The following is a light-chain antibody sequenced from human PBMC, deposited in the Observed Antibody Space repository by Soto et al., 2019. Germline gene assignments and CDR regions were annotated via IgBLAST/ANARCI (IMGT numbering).Light chain of an antibody. V-gene: IGLV2-14*01. Sequence: QSALTQPRSVSGSPGQSVTISCTGTSSDVGGYNYVSWYQQHPGKAPKLMIYEVSNRPSGVSNRFSGSKSGNTASLTISGLQAEDEADYYCSSYTSSSTVFGGGTKLTVL. CDR3: SSYTSSSTV. CDR2: EVS. CDR1: SSDVGGYNY. J-gene: IGLJ2*01.